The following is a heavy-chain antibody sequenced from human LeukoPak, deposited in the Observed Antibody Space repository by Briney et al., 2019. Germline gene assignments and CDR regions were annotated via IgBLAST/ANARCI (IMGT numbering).Heavy chain of an antibody. CDR3: ARQVIGHHNWFDP. V-gene: IGHV4-59*01. CDR1: GGSISGYY. Sequence: PSETLSLTCTVSGGSISGYYWSWIRQPPGKGLEWIGYIYYSGSTNYNPSLKSRVTISVDTSKNQFSLKLSSVTAADTAVYYCARQVIGHHNWFDPWGQGTLVTVSS. CDR2: IYYSGST. J-gene: IGHJ5*02. D-gene: IGHD3-22*01.